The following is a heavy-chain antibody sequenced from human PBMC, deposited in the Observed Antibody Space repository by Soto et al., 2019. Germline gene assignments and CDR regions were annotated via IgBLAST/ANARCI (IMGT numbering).Heavy chain of an antibody. CDR2: IVVGSGNT. V-gene: IGHV1-58*02. J-gene: IGHJ6*02. D-gene: IGHD3-10*01. Sequence: EASVKVSCKASGFTFTSSAMQWVRQARGQRLEWIGWIVVGSGNTNYAQKFQERVTITRDMSTSTAYMELSSLRSEDTAVYYCATESPVLLWFGEFFNGMDVWGQGTTVTVSS. CDR3: ATESPVLLWFGEFFNGMDV. CDR1: GFTFTSSA.